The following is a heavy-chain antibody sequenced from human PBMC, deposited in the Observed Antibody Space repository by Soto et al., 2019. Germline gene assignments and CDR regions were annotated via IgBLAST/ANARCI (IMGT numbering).Heavy chain of an antibody. CDR1: GFTFSNAW. V-gene: IGHV3-15*01. Sequence: EVQLVESGGVLVKPGGSLRLSCAASGFTFSNAWMSWVLQAPGKVLEWVGRIKSKTDGRTTDYAAHVKGRFTISRDDSKNTLYLQMNSLKTEDTAVYYCTTGIAVAGTDYWGQGTLVTVSS. CDR2: IKSKTDGRTT. D-gene: IGHD6-19*01. J-gene: IGHJ4*02. CDR3: TTGIAVAGTDY.